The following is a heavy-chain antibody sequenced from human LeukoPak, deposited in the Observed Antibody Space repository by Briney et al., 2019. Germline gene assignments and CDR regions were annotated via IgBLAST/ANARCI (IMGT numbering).Heavy chain of an antibody. V-gene: IGHV3-21*01. CDR2: ISSSSSYI. CDR3: ARDDRNQQLVPDY. CDR1: GFTFSSYS. J-gene: IGHJ4*02. Sequence: GGSLRLSCAASGFTFSSYSMNWVRQAPGKGLEWVSSISSSSSYIYYADSVKGRFTISRDNAKNSLYLQMNSLRAEDTAVYYCARDDRNQQLVPDYXGQGTLXXVS. D-gene: IGHD6-13*01.